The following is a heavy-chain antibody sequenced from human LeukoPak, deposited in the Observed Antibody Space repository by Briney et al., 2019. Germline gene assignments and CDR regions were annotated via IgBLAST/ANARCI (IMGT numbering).Heavy chain of an antibody. CDR1: GYTFTSYG. J-gene: IGHJ3*02. D-gene: IGHD2-2*02. V-gene: IGHV1-18*01. CDR3: ARGQDIVVVPAAIPPDMAFDI. CDR2: ISAYNGNT. Sequence: ASVKVSCKASGYTFTSYGISWVRQAPGQGLEWMGWISAYNGNTNYAQKLQGRVTMTTDTSTSTAYMELRSLRSDDTAVYYCARGQDIVVVPAAIPPDMAFDIWGQGTMVTVSS.